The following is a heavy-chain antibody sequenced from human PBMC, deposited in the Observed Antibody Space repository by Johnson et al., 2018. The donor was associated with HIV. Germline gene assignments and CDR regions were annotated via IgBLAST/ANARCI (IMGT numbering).Heavy chain of an antibody. J-gene: IGHJ3*02. CDR2: IKSKIDGGTT. Sequence: VQLVESGGGVVRPGRPLRLSCAASGFTFSSFTMHWVRQAPGKGLEWVGRIKSKIDGGTTHYAAPVKGRFTISRDDSKNTLYLQMNSLKTEDTAVYYCTTDDVVPPAFDIWGQGTMVTVSS. V-gene: IGHV3-15*01. CDR3: TTDDVVPPAFDI. CDR1: GFTFSSFT. D-gene: IGHD2-15*01.